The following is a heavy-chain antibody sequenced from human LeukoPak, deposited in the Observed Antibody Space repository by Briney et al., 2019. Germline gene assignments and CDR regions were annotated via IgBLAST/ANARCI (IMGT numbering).Heavy chain of an antibody. Sequence: TGGSLRLSCAASGFTFSDHYMDWVRQAPGKGLEWVGRTRNKANSYTTEYAASVKGRFTISRDDSKNSLYLQMNSLKTEDTAVYYCAGDLLSGPTGDYWGQGTLVTVSS. D-gene: IGHD3-3*01. CDR2: TRNKANSYTT. CDR1: GFTFSDHY. V-gene: IGHV3-72*01. CDR3: AGDLLSGPTGDY. J-gene: IGHJ4*02.